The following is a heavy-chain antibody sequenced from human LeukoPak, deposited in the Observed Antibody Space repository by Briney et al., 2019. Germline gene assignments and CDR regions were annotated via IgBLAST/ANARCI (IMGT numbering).Heavy chain of an antibody. CDR3: ARVGGSRPIDF. Sequence: PSETLSLTCAVYGGSFSGYYWSWIRQPPGKGLEWIGEINHSGSTNYNPSLKSRVTISVDTSKNQFSLKLSSVTAADTAVYYCARVGGSRPIDFWGQGTLVIVSS. J-gene: IGHJ4*02. V-gene: IGHV4-34*01. CDR2: INHSGST. CDR1: GGSFSGYY. D-gene: IGHD1-26*01.